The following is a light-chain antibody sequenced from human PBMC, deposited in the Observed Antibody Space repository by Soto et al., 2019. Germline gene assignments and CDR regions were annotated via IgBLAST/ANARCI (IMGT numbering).Light chain of an antibody. J-gene: IGKJ1*01. V-gene: IGKV1-39*01. Sequence: DIEMTQSPSSLSASVGDRVTITFRSSQSITTYLNWYQQTLGEAPKLLFYAASRLQIGVPSRFSGSGSGTDFTLTISSLQPEDFATYYCQQAYGAPPTFGQGTKVDI. CDR3: QQAYGAPPT. CDR1: QSITTY. CDR2: AAS.